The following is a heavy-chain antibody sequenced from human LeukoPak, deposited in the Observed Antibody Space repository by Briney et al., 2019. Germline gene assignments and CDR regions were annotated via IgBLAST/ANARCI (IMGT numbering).Heavy chain of an antibody. Sequence: PSETLSLTCTVSGGSISSYYWSWIRQPPGKGLEWIGYIYYSGSTNYNPSLKSRVTISVDTSKNQFSLKLSSVTAADTAVYYCARHVSPSLRDRNYDILTGPIPLYYFDYWGQGTLVTVSS. CDR2: IYYSGST. CDR1: GGSISSYY. CDR3: ARHVSPSLRDRNYDILTGPIPLYYFDY. J-gene: IGHJ4*02. D-gene: IGHD3-9*01. V-gene: IGHV4-59*08.